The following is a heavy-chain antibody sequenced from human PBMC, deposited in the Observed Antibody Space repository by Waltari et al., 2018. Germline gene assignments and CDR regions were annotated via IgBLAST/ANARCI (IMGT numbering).Heavy chain of an antibody. D-gene: IGHD1-26*01. V-gene: IGHV3-48*01. Sequence: EVQLVESGGGLVQPGGSLRLSCAASGFTFSSYSMNWVRQAPGKGLEWVSYISSSSSTIYYADAVKGRFTISRDNAKNSLYRQMNSLRAEDTAVYYCARDPRGSYYVWFDPWGQGTLVTVSS. CDR3: ARDPRGSYYVWFDP. CDR2: ISSSSSTI. J-gene: IGHJ5*02. CDR1: GFTFSSYS.